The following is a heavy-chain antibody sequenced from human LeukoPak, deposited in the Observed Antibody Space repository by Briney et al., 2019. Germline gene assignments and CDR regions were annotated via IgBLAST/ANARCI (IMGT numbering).Heavy chain of an antibody. D-gene: IGHD6-13*01. Sequence: GASVKVSCRASGYTFTSYGISWVRQAPGQGLEWMGWISAYNGNTNYAQKLQGRVTMTTDTSTSTAYMELRSLRSDDTAVYYCARDPSSSWSLDAFDIWGQGTMVTVSS. V-gene: IGHV1-18*01. CDR3: ARDPSSSWSLDAFDI. CDR2: ISAYNGNT. CDR1: GYTFTSYG. J-gene: IGHJ3*02.